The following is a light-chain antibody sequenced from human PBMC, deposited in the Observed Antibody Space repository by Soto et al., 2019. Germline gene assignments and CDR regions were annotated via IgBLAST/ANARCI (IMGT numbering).Light chain of an antibody. CDR2: DVS. V-gene: IGLV2-11*01. CDR3: CSYAGSYVV. Sequence: SALTQPRSVSGSPGQSVTISCTGTSSDVGGYNYVSWYQQHPGKAPKLMIYDVSKRPSGVPDRFSGSKSANTASLTISGLQAEDEADYYCCSYAGSYVVFGGGTKLTVL. CDR1: SSDVGGYNY. J-gene: IGLJ2*01.